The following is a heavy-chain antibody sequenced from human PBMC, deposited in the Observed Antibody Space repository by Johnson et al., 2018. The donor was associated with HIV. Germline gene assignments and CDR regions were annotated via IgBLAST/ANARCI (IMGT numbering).Heavy chain of an antibody. CDR2: IYSGDTT. D-gene: IGHD1-26*01. CDR1: GFTVSSNY. J-gene: IGHJ3*01. Sequence: VQLVESGGGLVQPGGPLRLSCAASGFTVSSNYMSWVRQAPGKGLEWVSVIYSGDTTYYADSVKGRFTISRDTSKNTLYLQMNSLRPEDTAVYYCASDGWELLGVAAFDVWGQGTLVTVSS. V-gene: IGHV3-66*02. CDR3: ASDGWELLGVAAFDV.